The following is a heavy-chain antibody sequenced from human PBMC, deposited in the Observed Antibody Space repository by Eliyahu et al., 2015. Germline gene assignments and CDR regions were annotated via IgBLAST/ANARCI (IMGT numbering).Heavy chain of an antibody. CDR2: INHSGNT. Sequence: QVQLQQWGAGLLKPSETLSLTCAVYGGSFXXYYWSWIRQPPGKGLEWIGEINHSGNTNYNPSLKSRVTISVDTSKNQFSLKLSSVTAADTAVYYCANSANWNSDYWGQGTLVTVSS. V-gene: IGHV4-34*01. CDR3: ANSANWNSDY. D-gene: IGHD1-7*01. J-gene: IGHJ4*02. CDR1: GGSFXXYY.